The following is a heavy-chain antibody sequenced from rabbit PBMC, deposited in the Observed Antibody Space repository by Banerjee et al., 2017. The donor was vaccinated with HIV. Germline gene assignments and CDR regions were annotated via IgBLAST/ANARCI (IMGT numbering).Heavy chain of an antibody. V-gene: IGHV1S45*01. J-gene: IGHJ4*01. CDR3: AREFNL. Sequence: QEQLVESGGGLVQPEGSLTLTCKASGFDFSSDAMCWVRQAPGKGLEWIACINTNSGNAVYASWAKGRFTISKTSSTTVTLQMNSLTAADTATYFCAREFNLWGPGTLVTVS. CDR1: GFDFSSDA. CDR2: INTNSGNA.